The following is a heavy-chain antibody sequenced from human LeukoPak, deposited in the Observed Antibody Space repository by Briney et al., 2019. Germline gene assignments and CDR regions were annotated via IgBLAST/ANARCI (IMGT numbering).Heavy chain of an antibody. CDR3: ARGRQQWLDAFDI. V-gene: IGHV1-8*01. CDR2: MNPNSGNA. CDR1: GYTFTSYD. Sequence: ASVKVSCKASGYTFTSYDINWVRQATGQGLEWMGWMNPNSGNAGYAQKFQGRVTMTRNTSISTAYMELSSLRSEDTAVYYCARGRQQWLDAFDIWGQGTMVTVSS. D-gene: IGHD6-19*01. J-gene: IGHJ3*02.